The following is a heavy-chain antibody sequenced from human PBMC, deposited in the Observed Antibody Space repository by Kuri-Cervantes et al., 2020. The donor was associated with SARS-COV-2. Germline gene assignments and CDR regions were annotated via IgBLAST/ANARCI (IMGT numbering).Heavy chain of an antibody. D-gene: IGHD3-9*01. J-gene: IGHJ6*02. V-gene: IGHV3-33*01. CDR1: EFTFSSYG. CDR3: ARALYGGRLDYSPTSGYYYEGMDV. CDR2: IWSDGTNK. Sequence: GESLKISCAASEFTFSSYGMHWVRQAPGKGLEWVAVIWSDGTNKYYADPAKGRFTISRDNSKNTLYLQMNSLRAEDTAVYFCARALYGGRLDYSPTSGYYYEGMDVWGQGTMVTVSS.